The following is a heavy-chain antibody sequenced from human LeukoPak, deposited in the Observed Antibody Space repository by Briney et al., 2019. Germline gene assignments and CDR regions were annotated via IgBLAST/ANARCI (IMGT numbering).Heavy chain of an antibody. CDR2: ISVASNT. CDR3: ADYGVSGVRNNFY. J-gene: IGHJ4*02. Sequence: SGGSLRLSCAASGLAFSSYAMSWGRQAPGKGLEWVSTISVASNTFYADSVKGRFTTSRDNSRNTVYLQMTSLRADDTAVYYCADYGVSGVRNNFYWGQGTLVTVSS. CDR1: GLAFSSYA. V-gene: IGHV3-23*01. D-gene: IGHD3-3*01.